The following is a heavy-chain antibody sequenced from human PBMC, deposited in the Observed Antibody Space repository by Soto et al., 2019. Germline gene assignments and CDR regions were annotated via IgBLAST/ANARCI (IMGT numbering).Heavy chain of an antibody. D-gene: IGHD2-15*01. CDR2: IYYSGST. J-gene: IGHJ4*02. CDR3: ARESVVVVRPRPAGPFDY. V-gene: IGHV4-59*01. Sequence: SETLSLTCTVSGGSISSYYWSWIRQPPGKGLEWIGYIYYSGSTNYNPSLKSRVTISVDTSKNQFSLKLSSVTAADTAVYYCARESVVVVRPRPAGPFDYWGQGTLVTVSS. CDR1: GGSISSYY.